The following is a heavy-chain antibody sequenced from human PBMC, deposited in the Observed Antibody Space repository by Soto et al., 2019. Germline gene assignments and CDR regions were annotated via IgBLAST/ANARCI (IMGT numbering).Heavy chain of an antibody. CDR1: NGSISGYY. D-gene: IGHD3-22*01. J-gene: IGHJ5*02. CDR2: VYYTGTT. CDR3: ARLGGYYQSLDT. V-gene: IGHV4-59*08. Sequence: TSETLSLTCTVSNGSISGYYWTWIRQPPGKGLEWIGYVYYTGTTRYNPSLKRRVTISVDTSKNRISLKLSSVTAVDTAFYYCARLGGYYQSLDTWGQGTLVTVSS.